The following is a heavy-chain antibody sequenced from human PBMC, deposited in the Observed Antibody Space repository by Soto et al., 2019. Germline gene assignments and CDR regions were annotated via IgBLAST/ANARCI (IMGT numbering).Heavy chain of an antibody. CDR2: ISGSVGST. D-gene: IGHD2-2*02. J-gene: IGHJ6*02. CDR3: AGCYRYYYHGMDV. Sequence: WSLRLSCAASVFTFRSYAMSWVLHAPGKGLEWVSDISGSVGSTYYADSVKGRFTISRENSKNTLYLQMNSLRAEDTAVYYCAGCYRYYYHGMDVWGQGTTVTVSS. CDR1: VFTFRSYA. V-gene: IGHV3-23*01.